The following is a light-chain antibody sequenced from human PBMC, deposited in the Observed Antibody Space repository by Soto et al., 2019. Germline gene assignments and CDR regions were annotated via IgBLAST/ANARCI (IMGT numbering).Light chain of an antibody. J-gene: IGKJ4*01. CDR2: AAS. CDR1: QSISNY. Sequence: DIQMTQSPSSLSASVGDRVIITCRTSQSISNYLNWYQHKPGKAPKVLISAASNLQSGVPSRFSGSGSGTVFTLTISSLQPEDFATYFCQQSYTLSPLTFGGGPEVQIK. V-gene: IGKV1-39*01. CDR3: QQSYTLSPLT.